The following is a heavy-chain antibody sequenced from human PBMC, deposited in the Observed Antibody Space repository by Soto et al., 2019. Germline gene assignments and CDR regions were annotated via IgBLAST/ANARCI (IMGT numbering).Heavy chain of an antibody. J-gene: IGHJ6*02. CDR2: IGSSSSTI. Sequence: GGSLRLSCASSGFTFSSYSMNWVRQAPGKGLEWVSYIGSSSSTIYYADSVKGRFTISRDNSKSTLYLQMNSLRAEDTALYYCAKGRSYYYYYGVDVWGQGTTVTVSS. CDR1: GFTFSSYS. V-gene: IGHV3-48*01. CDR3: AKGRSYYYYYGVDV.